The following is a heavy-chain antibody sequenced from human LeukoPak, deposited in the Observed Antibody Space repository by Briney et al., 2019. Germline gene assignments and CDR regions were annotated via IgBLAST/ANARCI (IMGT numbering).Heavy chain of an antibody. CDR2: INGDGSIT. J-gene: IGHJ4*02. CDR3: ARDAGYCSSISCYVFDY. V-gene: IGHV3-74*01. CDR1: RFPFSSYW. Sequence: GGSLRLSCAASRFPFSSYWMHWVRQAPGKGLVWVSRINGDGSITTYADSVKGRFTISRDNAKNMLYLQLDSLTAGDTAVYYCARDAGYCSSISCYVFDYWGQGTLVTVSS. D-gene: IGHD2-2*01.